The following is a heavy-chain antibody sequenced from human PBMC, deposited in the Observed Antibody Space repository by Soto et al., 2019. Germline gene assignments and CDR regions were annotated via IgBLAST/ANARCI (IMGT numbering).Heavy chain of an antibody. D-gene: IGHD4-4*01. Sequence: GSLRLSCAASGFTFITYWMHWVRQAPGKGLVWVSRINSDGSTTGYADSVKGRFTVSRDNAKNTLYLQMNGLRAEDTAVYYCARDPPDHSNSYYMDVWGKGTTVTVSS. CDR1: GFTFITYW. CDR2: INSDGSTT. CDR3: ARDPPDHSNSYYMDV. V-gene: IGHV3-74*01. J-gene: IGHJ6*03.